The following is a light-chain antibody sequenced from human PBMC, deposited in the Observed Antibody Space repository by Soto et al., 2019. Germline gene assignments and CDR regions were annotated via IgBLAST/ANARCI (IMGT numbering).Light chain of an antibody. CDR1: SSNIGGGYD. V-gene: IGLV1-40*01. J-gene: IGLJ3*02. Sequence: QSVLTQPPSVSGAPGQRVTISCTGSSSNIGGGYDVHWYQHLPGAVPKLLIYGDTNRPSGVPDRFSASKSGTSASLAITGLQAEDEADYYCQSYDSSLRGVVFGGGTKLTV. CDR3: QSYDSSLRGVV. CDR2: GDT.